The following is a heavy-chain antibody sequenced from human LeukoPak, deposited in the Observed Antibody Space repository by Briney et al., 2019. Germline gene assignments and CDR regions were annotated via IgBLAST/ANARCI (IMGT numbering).Heavy chain of an antibody. CDR2: ITATSSST. CDR3: AKLFESGTYNNFFHY. J-gene: IGHJ4*02. Sequence: GGSLRLSCAASGFTFSDYYMSWIRQTPGRGLEWVSAITATSSSTHDADSVQGRFAISRDNSKNTLYLQMNSLRPEDTAIYYCAKLFESGTYNNFFHYWGQGTLVTVFS. CDR1: GFTFSDYY. D-gene: IGHD3-10*01. V-gene: IGHV3-23*01.